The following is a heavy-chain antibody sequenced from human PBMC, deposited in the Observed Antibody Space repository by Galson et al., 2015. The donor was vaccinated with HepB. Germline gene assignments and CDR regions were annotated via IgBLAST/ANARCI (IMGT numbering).Heavy chain of an antibody. Sequence: SVKVSCKVSGYTLTELSMHWVRQAPGKGLEWMGGFDPEDGETIYAQKFQGRVTMTEDTSTDTAYMELSSLRSEDTAVYYCATDLYDYVWGSHRNWFDPWGQGTLVTVSS. J-gene: IGHJ5*02. V-gene: IGHV1-24*01. CDR1: GYTLTELS. D-gene: IGHD3-16*02. CDR3: ATDLYDYVWGSHRNWFDP. CDR2: FDPEDGET.